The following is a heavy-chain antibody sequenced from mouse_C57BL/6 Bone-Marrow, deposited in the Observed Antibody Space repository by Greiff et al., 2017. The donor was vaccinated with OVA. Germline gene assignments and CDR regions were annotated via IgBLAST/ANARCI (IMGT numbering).Heavy chain of an antibody. D-gene: IGHD3-2*02. Sequence: VQLQQSGTELVKPGASVKLSCKASGYTFTSYWMHWVKQRPGQGLEWIGNINPSNGGTNYNEKFKSKATLTVDKSSSTAYMQLSSLTSEDSAVYYCARQLRLRKEYYFDYWGQGTTLTVSS. CDR1: GYTFTSYW. CDR3: ARQLRLRKEYYFDY. CDR2: INPSNGGT. J-gene: IGHJ2*01. V-gene: IGHV1-53*01.